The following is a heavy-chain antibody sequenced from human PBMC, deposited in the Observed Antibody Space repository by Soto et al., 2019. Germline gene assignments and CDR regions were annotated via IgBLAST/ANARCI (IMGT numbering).Heavy chain of an antibody. CDR1: GYSFTSYW. CDR3: ARRAVIAPPTYYGMDV. V-gene: IGHV5-51*01. CDR2: IYPGDSDT. J-gene: IGHJ6*02. Sequence: RGESLKISCKGSGYSFTSYWIGWVRQMPGKGLEWMGIIYPGDSDTRYSPSFQGQVTMSADKSISTAYLQWSSLKASDSAMYYCARRAVIAPPTYYGMDVWGQGTTVTVSS. D-gene: IGHD2-21*01.